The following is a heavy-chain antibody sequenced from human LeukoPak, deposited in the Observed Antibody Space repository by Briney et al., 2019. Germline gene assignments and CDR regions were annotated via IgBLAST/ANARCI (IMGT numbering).Heavy chain of an antibody. D-gene: IGHD3-10*01. CDR3: ARGLWFGDENPPYFDY. Sequence: SETLSLTCTVSGGSISSSSYYWGWIRQPPGKGLEWIGSIYYSGSTYYNPSLKSRVTISVDTSKNQFSLKLSSVTAADTAVYYCARGLWFGDENPPYFDYWGQGILVTVSS. CDR2: IYYSGST. V-gene: IGHV4-39*01. CDR1: GGSISSSSYY. J-gene: IGHJ4*02.